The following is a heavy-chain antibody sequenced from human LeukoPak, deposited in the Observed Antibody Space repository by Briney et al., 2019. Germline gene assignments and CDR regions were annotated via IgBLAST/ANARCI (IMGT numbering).Heavy chain of an antibody. CDR3: ARVFGNYGFYYYYYMDV. CDR1: GFTFSSYG. D-gene: IGHD4-11*01. V-gene: IGHV3-30*02. CDR2: IRYDGSNK. Sequence: AGGSLRLSCAASGFTFSSYGMHWVRQAPGKGLEWVAFIRYDGSNKYYADSVKGRFTISRDNSKNTLYLQMNSLRAEDTAVYYCARVFGNYGFYYYYYMDVWGKGTTVTVSS. J-gene: IGHJ6*03.